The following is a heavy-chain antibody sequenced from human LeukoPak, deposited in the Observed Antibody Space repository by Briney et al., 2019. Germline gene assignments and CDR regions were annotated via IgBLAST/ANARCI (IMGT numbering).Heavy chain of an antibody. D-gene: IGHD6-13*01. Sequence: GGSLRLSCAASGFTFSTHAVTWVRQAPGKGLEWVSSIDSSGDYTFYADSVKGRFTISRDNSKDTLYLQLSGLRAEDTAIYYCGKEFSSGWFFWGQGTLVSVSS. V-gene: IGHV3-23*01. CDR2: IDSSGDYT. CDR3: GKEFSSGWFF. J-gene: IGHJ4*02. CDR1: GFTFSTHA.